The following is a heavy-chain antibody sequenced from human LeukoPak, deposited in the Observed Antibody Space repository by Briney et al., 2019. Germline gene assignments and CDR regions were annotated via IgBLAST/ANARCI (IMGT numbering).Heavy chain of an antibody. CDR2: IIPIFGTA. V-gene: IGHV1-69*05. Sequence: ASVKVSCKASGGTFISYAISWVRQAPGQGLEWMGRIIPIFGTANYAQKFQGRVTITTDESTSTAYMELSSLRSEDTAVYYCARDLLWFGEPSNWFDPWGQGTLVTVSS. D-gene: IGHD3-10*01. CDR1: GGTFISYA. J-gene: IGHJ5*02. CDR3: ARDLLWFGEPSNWFDP.